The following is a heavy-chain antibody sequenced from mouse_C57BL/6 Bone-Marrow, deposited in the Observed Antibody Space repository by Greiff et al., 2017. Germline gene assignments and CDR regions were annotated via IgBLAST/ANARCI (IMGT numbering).Heavy chain of an antibody. CDR3: ARSVLWLRRYYAMDY. CDR2: IHPNSGST. CDR1: GYTFTSYW. D-gene: IGHD2-2*01. V-gene: IGHV1-64*01. Sequence: QVQLQQPGAELVKPGASVKLSCKASGYTFTSYWMHWEKQRPGQGLEWIGMIHPNSGSTNYNEKFKSKATLTVDKSSSTAYMQLSSLTSEDSAVYYCARSVLWLRRYYAMDYWGQGTSVTVSS. J-gene: IGHJ4*01.